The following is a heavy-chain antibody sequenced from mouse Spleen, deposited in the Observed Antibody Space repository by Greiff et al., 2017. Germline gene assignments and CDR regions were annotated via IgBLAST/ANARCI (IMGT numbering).Heavy chain of an antibody. J-gene: IGHJ1*01. Sequence: QVQLQQSGPELVKPGASVKISCKASGYAFSSSWMNWVKQRPGKGLEWIGRIYPGDGDTNYNGKFKGKATLTADKSSSTAYMQLSSLTSEDSAVYFCARTLLRYWYFDVWGAGTTVTVSS. CDR3: ARTLLRYWYFDV. D-gene: IGHD1-1*01. CDR2: IYPGDGDT. CDR1: GYAFSSSW. V-gene: IGHV1-82*01.